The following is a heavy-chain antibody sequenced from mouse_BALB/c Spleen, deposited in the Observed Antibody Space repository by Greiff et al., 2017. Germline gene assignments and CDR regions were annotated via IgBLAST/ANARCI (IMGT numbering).Heavy chain of an antibody. J-gene: IGHJ1*01. Sequence: QVTLKESGPGILQPSQTLSLTCSFSGFSLSTSGMGVSWIRQPSGKGLEWLAHIYWDDDKRYNPSLKSRLTISKDTSSNQVFLKITIVDTADTATYYVAGRDYYGSSYYGYFDVWGEGTTVTVS. V-gene: IGHV8-12*01. CDR1: GFSLSTSGMG. CDR3: AGRDYYGSSYYGYFDV. D-gene: IGHD1-1*01. CDR2: IYWDDDK.